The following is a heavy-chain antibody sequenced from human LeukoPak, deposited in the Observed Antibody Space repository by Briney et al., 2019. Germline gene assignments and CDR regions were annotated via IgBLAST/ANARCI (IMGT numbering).Heavy chain of an antibody. CDR3: AKARDCGGDCYTFYFDY. CDR1: GFTVSSNY. J-gene: IGHJ4*02. Sequence: GGSLRLSCAASGFTVSSNYMSWVRQAPGKGLEWVSVIYSGGSTYYADSVKGRFTTSRDNSKNTLFLQLNSLRAEDTAVYYCAKARDCGGDCYTFYFDYWGQGTLVTVSS. V-gene: IGHV3-53*01. D-gene: IGHD2-21*02. CDR2: IYSGGST.